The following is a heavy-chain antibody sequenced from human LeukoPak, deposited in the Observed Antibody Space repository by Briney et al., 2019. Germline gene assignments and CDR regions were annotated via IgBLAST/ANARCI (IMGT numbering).Heavy chain of an antibody. V-gene: IGHV3-23*01. CDR1: GITLSNYG. Sequence: PGGSLRLSCAVSGITLSNYGMSWVRQAPGKGLEWVAGISDSGRSTNYADSVKGRFTISRDNPKNTLYLQMNSLRAEGTAVYFCAKRGVVIRVILVGFHKEAYYFDSWGQGALVTVPS. CDR2: ISDSGRST. J-gene: IGHJ4*02. D-gene: IGHD2-15*01. CDR3: AKRGVVIRVILVGFHKEAYYFDS.